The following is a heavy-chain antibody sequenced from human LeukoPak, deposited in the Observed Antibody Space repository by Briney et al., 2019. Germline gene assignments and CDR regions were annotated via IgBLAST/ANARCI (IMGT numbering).Heavy chain of an antibody. Sequence: SQTLSLTCTVSGGSISSGDYYWSWIRQPPGKGLEWIGYIYYSGSTYYNPSVKRRVTISVDTSKNQFSLKLSSVTAADSAVYFCASYDYSNFTAFDYWGQGTLVTVSS. D-gene: IGHD4-11*01. CDR3: ASYDYSNFTAFDY. V-gene: IGHV4-30-4*08. CDR1: GGSISSGDYY. CDR2: IYYSGST. J-gene: IGHJ4*02.